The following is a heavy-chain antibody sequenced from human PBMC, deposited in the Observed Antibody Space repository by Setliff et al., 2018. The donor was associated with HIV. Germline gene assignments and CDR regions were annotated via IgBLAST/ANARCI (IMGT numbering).Heavy chain of an antibody. CDR1: GGSISTYY. V-gene: IGHV4-59*08. CDR3: ARHPPHLDWLDP. J-gene: IGHJ5*02. Sequence: SETLSLTCTVSGGSISTYYWSWIRQPPGKGLEWIGSIYFTGSSDNNPSLKSRVTLSVDTSKHQFSLKLSSVTAADTAVYYCARHPPHLDWLDPWGQGTLVTVSS. CDR2: IYFTGSS.